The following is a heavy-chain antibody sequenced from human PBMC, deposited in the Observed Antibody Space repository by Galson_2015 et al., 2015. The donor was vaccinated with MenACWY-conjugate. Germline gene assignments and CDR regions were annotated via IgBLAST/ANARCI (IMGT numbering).Heavy chain of an antibody. J-gene: IGHJ4*02. Sequence: QSGAEVTKPGESLKISCTGSGYSFRSYWIGWVRQMPGKGLEWMGIIDPGDSDTRYSPSFQGQVTISADKSISTAYLQWSSLKASDTAIYYCARGYIAKGLSSYWGQGTLVTVSS. CDR1: GYSFRSYW. D-gene: IGHD5-12*01. V-gene: IGHV5-51*03. CDR3: ARGYIAKGLSSY. CDR2: IDPGDSDT.